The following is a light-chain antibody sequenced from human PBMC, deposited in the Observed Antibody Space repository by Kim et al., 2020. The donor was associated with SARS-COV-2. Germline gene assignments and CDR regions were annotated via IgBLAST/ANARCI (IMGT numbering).Light chain of an antibody. CDR3: QEYDTSLGT. CDR2: GAS. CDR1: F. J-gene: IGKJ1*01. V-gene: IGKV3-20*01. Sequence: FLAWYQQRPGQPPRLLISGASRRATGTPDRFSGSGSGTDFTLTIDRLEPEDFAVYYCQEYDTSLGTFGPGTKVEIK.